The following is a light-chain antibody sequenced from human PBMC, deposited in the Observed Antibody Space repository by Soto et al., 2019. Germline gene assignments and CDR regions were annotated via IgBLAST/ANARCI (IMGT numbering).Light chain of an antibody. V-gene: IGLV4-60*02. Sequence: QAVVTQSSSASASLGSSVKITCTLSSGHSSYIIAWHQQQPGKAPRHLMKFEGSGTYNKGSGIPDRFSGSSSGADRYLTISNLHFEDEADYYCETWDTKTRVFGGGTKLTVL. J-gene: IGLJ3*02. CDR1: SGHSSYI. CDR2: FEGSGTY. CDR3: ETWDTKTRV.